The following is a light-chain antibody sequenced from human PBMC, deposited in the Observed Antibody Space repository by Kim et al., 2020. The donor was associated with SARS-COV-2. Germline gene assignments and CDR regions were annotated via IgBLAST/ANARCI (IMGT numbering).Light chain of an antibody. J-gene: IGLJ3*02. V-gene: IGLV3-19*01. CDR3: NSRDSSGNHEV. Sequence: MGQTVEITCQGDSLTSYYASWYQQKAGQAPVLVIYGKNNRPSGIPDRFSGSSSGNTASLTITGAQAEDEADYYCNSRDSSGNHEVFGGGTQLTVL. CDR2: GKN. CDR1: SLTSYY.